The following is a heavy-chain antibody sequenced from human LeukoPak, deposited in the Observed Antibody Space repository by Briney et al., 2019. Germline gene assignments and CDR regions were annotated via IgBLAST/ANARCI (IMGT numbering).Heavy chain of an antibody. CDR3: ASSSASAFDI. CDR1: GFNFIDYT. V-gene: IGHV3-21*04. Sequence: GGSLRLSCAASGFNFIDYTMNWVRQAPGKGLEWVSSITSTGRYIFYADSLKGRFTISRDNAKKSLYLQMNSLRAEDTALYYCASSSASAFDIWGQGTMVTVSS. CDR2: ITSTGRYI. D-gene: IGHD6-25*01. J-gene: IGHJ3*02.